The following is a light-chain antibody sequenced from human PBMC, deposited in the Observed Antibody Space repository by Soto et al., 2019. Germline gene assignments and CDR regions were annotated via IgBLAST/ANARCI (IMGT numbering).Light chain of an antibody. J-gene: IGLJ2*01. CDR2: NVY. Sequence: QSALTQPASVSGSPGQSITISCTGTSSDVGGYNFVSWYQQHPGKAPKLMLYNVYDRPSGISHRFSGSRSGNTASLTISGLQAEDEAHYYCNSYTSSSTLVFGGGTKLTVI. CDR1: SSDVGGYNF. CDR3: NSYTSSSTLV. V-gene: IGLV2-14*03.